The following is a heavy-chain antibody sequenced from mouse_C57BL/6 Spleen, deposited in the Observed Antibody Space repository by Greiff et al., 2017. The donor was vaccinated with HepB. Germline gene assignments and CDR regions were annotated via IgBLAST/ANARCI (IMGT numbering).Heavy chain of an antibody. V-gene: IGHV1-82*01. CDR2: IYPGDGDT. CDR1: GYAFSSSW. D-gene: IGHD1-1*01. J-gene: IGHJ1*03. Sequence: VQLQQSGPELVKPGASVKISCKASGYAFSSSWMNWVKQRPGKGLEWIGRIYPGDGDTNYNGKFKGKATLTADKASSTAYMQLSSLTSVDSAVYVCARGVITTAGYFDVWGTGTTVTVSA. CDR3: ARGVITTAGYFDV.